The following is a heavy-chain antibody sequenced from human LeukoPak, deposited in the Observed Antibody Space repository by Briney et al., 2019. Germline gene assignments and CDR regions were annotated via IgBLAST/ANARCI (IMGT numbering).Heavy chain of an antibody. CDR2: IRSDGSNK. Sequence: GSLRLSCAASGFTFSSYSMNWVRQAPGKGLEWVAFIRSDGSNKYYADSVKGRFTISRDNSKNTLYLQMNSLRAEDTAVYYCAKGGYDQKGYFDLWGRGTLVTVSS. V-gene: IGHV3-30*02. CDR3: AKGGYDQKGYFDL. CDR1: GFTFSSYS. D-gene: IGHD2-2*01. J-gene: IGHJ2*01.